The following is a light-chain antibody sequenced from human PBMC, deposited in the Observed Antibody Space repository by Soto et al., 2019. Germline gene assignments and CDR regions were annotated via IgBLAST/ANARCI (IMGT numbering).Light chain of an antibody. CDR1: GSDVGGYDY. CDR2: DVS. CDR3: SSYASSSTLYV. J-gene: IGLJ1*01. V-gene: IGLV2-14*01. Sequence: QSALTQPASVSGSRGQSITISCTGTGSDVGGYDYVSWYQQHPDKAPKLIIYDVSHRPSGVSNRFSGSKSGNTASLTISGLQAEDEADYYCSSYASSSTLYVFGSGTKLTVL.